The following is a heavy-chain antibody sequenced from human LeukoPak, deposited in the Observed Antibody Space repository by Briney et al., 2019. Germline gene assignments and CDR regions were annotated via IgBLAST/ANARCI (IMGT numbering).Heavy chain of an antibody. V-gene: IGHV1-18*01. Sequence: ASVKVSCKASGYTFTSYGISWVRQAPGQGLEWMGWISAYNGNTNDAQKLQGRVTMTTDTSTSTAYMELRSLRSDDTAVYYCARTIPSYYYDSSGFSIFVYWGPGTLVTVSP. CDR2: ISAYNGNT. CDR1: GYTFTSYG. J-gene: IGHJ4*02. D-gene: IGHD3-22*01. CDR3: ARTIPSYYYDSSGFSIFVY.